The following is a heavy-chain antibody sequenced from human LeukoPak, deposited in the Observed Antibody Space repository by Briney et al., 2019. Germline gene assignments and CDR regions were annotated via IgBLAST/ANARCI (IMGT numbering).Heavy chain of an antibody. CDR3: ASRAHYYDSSAELDY. D-gene: IGHD3-22*01. V-gene: IGHV1-69*05. J-gene: IGHJ4*02. CDR1: GGTFSSYA. CDR2: IIPIFGTA. Sequence: SVKVSCKASGGTFSSYAISWVRQAPGQGLEWMGGIIPIFGTANYAQKFQGRVTITTDESTSTAYMELSSLRSEDTTVYYCASRAHYYDSSAELDYWGQGTLVTVSS.